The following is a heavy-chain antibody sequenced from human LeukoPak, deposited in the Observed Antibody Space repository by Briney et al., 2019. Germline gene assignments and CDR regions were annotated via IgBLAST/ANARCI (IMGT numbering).Heavy chain of an antibody. CDR3: ARDGYSYGFPYYYYYGMDV. CDR1: GFTFSSYW. J-gene: IGHJ6*02. V-gene: IGHV3-7*01. D-gene: IGHD5-18*01. CDR2: IKQDGSEK. Sequence: GGSLRLSCAASGFTFSSYWMSWVRQAPGKGLEWVANIKQDGSEKYYVDSVKGRFTISRDNAKNSLYLQMNSLRAEDTAVYYCARDGYSYGFPYYYYYGMDVWGQGTTVTVS.